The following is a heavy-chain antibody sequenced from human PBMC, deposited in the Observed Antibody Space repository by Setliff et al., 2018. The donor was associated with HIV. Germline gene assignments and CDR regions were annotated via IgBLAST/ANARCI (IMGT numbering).Heavy chain of an antibody. Sequence: GASVKVSCKASGYTFTSYAMHWVRQAPGQRLEWMGWINAGNGDTKYSQKFQGRVTATTDTSASTAYMELSSLRSEDTAVYYCARDLPTPNWGFDYWGQGTLVTDSS. CDR1: GYTFTSYA. CDR3: ARDLPTPNWGFDY. CDR2: INAGNGDT. J-gene: IGHJ4*02. V-gene: IGHV1-3*01. D-gene: IGHD7-27*01.